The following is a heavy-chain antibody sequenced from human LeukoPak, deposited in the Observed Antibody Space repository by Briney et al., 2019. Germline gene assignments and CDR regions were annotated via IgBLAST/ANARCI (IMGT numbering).Heavy chain of an antibody. D-gene: IGHD1-26*01. Sequence: GGSLRLSCVASGFTFSDYWMTWVRQAPGKGLEWVANIRQDGSDKKYVDSVKGRFTISRDNAKNSLYLQMDSLRDEDTAVYYCARGGGDYWGQGTLVTVTS. CDR3: ARGGGDY. CDR1: GFTFSDYW. V-gene: IGHV3-7*01. CDR2: IRQDGSDK. J-gene: IGHJ4*02.